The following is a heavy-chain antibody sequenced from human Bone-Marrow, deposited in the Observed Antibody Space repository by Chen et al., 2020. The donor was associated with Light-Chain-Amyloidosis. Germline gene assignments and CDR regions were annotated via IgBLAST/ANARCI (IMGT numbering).Heavy chain of an antibody. CDR2: IYPDDSDA. Sequence: EVQLEQSGPEVKKPGESLKISCKGSGYTFPNYWIGWVRQMPWKGLEWMGVIYPDDSDARYSPSFEGQVTISADKSITPAYLQWRSLKASDTAMYYCARRRDGYNFDYWGQGTLVTVSS. CDR1: GYTFPNYW. CDR3: ARRRDGYNFDY. V-gene: IGHV5-51*01. J-gene: IGHJ4*02. D-gene: IGHD5-12*01.